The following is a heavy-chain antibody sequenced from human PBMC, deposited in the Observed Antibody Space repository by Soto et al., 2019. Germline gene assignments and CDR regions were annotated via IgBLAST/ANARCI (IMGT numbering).Heavy chain of an antibody. D-gene: IGHD3-9*01. V-gene: IGHV3-33*08. CDR1: GFAFSSYG. Sequence: PGGSLRLSCAASGFAFSSYGMTWVRQAAGKGLEWVAFITDYGSNTYYADSVKGRFTISRDNSKNTLYLQMNSLRAEDTAVYYCARDDRLRYFDWFPNDAFDIWGQGTMVTVSS. CDR2: ITDYGSNT. J-gene: IGHJ3*02. CDR3: ARDDRLRYFDWFPNDAFDI.